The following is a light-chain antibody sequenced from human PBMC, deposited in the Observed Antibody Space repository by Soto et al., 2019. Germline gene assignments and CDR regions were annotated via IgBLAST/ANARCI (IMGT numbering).Light chain of an antibody. V-gene: IGKV1-33*01. Sequence: DIQMTQSPSSLSASVGDRVTITYQASQDITNYLNWYQQKPGNAPKLLIFDASNVETGVPSRFTGSGSGTDFTFTISSLQPEDIATYFCQQYEDLPLTFGGGTKVEIK. CDR2: DAS. CDR3: QQYEDLPLT. CDR1: QDITNY. J-gene: IGKJ4*01.